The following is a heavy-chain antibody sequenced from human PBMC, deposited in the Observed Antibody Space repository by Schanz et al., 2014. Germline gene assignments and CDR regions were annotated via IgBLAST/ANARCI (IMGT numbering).Heavy chain of an antibody. CDR3: APPRFDYGEVDY. CDR1: GFAFSVYG. V-gene: IGHV3-33*08. D-gene: IGHD4-17*01. J-gene: IGHJ4*02. CDR2: IWNNGVTK. Sequence: QVQLVESGGGVVQPGRSLRLSCAASGFAFSVYGIHWFRQPAGKGLEWVAVIWNNGVTKYYADSVRGRFTISRDRFQNTLYLRMSSLRAEDTAVYYCAPPRFDYGEVDYWGQGTLVTVSS.